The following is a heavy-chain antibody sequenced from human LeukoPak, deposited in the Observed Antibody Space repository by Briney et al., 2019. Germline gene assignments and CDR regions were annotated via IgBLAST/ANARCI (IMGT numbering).Heavy chain of an antibody. Sequence: PGGSLRLSCAASGFTFSSYAMSWVRQAPGKGLEWVSAISGSGGSTYYADSVKGRFTISKDNSKNTLYLQMNSLRAEDTAVYYCAKDRPQLRYFDWLSSYYGMDVWGQGTTVTVSS. CDR3: AKDRPQLRYFDWLSSYYGMDV. D-gene: IGHD3-9*01. J-gene: IGHJ6*02. V-gene: IGHV3-23*01. CDR1: GFTFSSYA. CDR2: ISGSGGST.